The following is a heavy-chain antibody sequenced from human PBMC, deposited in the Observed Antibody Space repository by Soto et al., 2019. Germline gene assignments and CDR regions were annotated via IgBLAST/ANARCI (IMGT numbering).Heavy chain of an antibody. D-gene: IGHD2-2*01. V-gene: IGHV4-39*01. CDR2: IYYSGST. Sequence: QLQLQESGPGLVKPSETLSLTCTVSGGSISSSSYYWGWIRQPPGKGLEWIGSIYYSGSTYYNTSLKSRVTISVATSKNQFSLQLSFVTAADPAVYYCARPYGGFVAAADYWGQGARVSVSS. CDR1: GGSISSSSYY. CDR3: ARPYGGFVAAADY. J-gene: IGHJ4*02.